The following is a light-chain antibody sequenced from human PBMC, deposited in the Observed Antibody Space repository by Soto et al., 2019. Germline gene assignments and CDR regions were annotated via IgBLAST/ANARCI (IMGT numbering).Light chain of an antibody. CDR3: QQYNNWPPWT. CDR1: QSVSNN. J-gene: IGKJ1*01. CDR2: GAS. Sequence: ERVMTQSPATLSVSPGERATLSCRASQSVSNNLAWYQQKPGQAPRLLIYGASTRATGIPARFSGSGFGTEFTLTISSLQSEDFAVYYCQQYNNWPPWTFGQGNKVEIK. V-gene: IGKV3-15*01.